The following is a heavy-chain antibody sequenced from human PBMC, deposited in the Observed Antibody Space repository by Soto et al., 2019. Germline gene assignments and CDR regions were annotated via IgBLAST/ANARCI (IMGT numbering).Heavy chain of an antibody. J-gene: IGHJ4*02. V-gene: IGHV1-3*01. Sequence: ASVKVSFKASGYTFTSYAMHWVRQAPGQRLEWMGWINAGNGNTKYSQKFQGRVTITRDTSASTAYMELSSLRSEDTAVYYCARGDSSSWYSLGYWGQGTLVTVS. CDR3: ARGDSSSWYSLGY. CDR2: INAGNGNT. CDR1: GYTFTSYA. D-gene: IGHD6-13*01.